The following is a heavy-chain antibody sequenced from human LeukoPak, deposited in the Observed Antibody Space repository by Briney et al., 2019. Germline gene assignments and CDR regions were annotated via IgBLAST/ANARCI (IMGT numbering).Heavy chain of an antibody. V-gene: IGHV4-61*01. Sequence: SETLSLTCTVSGGSVSSGSYYWSWIRQPPGKGLEWIGYIYYSGSTNYNPSLKSRVTISVDTSKNQFSLKLSSVTAADTAVYYCARGADYYGSGSYYNDHWFDPWGQGTLVTVSS. CDR3: ARGADYYGSGSYYNDHWFDP. J-gene: IGHJ5*02. D-gene: IGHD3-10*01. CDR1: GGSVSSGSYY. CDR2: IYYSGST.